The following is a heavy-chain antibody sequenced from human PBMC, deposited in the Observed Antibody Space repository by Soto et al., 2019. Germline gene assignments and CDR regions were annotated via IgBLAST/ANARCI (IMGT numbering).Heavy chain of an antibody. J-gene: IGHJ6*02. Sequence: ASVKVSCKPSGYSFSDYFIQWVRQAPGQGLEWVAWINPKTAATNYAKKFQGRVSVTWDTSSTTAYMELTSLRPDDTAVYYCARIKWGLNYYNGMDVWGQGTTVTVSS. CDR2: INPKTAAT. D-gene: IGHD1-26*01. CDR1: GYSFSDYF. V-gene: IGHV1-2*02. CDR3: ARIKWGLNYYNGMDV.